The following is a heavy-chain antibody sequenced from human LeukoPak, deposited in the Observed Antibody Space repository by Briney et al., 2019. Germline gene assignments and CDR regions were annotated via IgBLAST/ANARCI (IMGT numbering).Heavy chain of an antibody. CDR2: ISTYNGNT. Sequence: ASVKVSCKASGYTFTSYGIRWVRQAPGQGLEWMGWISTYNGNTNYAQKPQSRVTMTTDTSTNTAYMELRSLRSDDTAVYYCAATYPAQSCSSINCFLGFWGQGTLVTVSS. J-gene: IGHJ4*02. CDR3: AATYPAQSCSSINCFLGF. D-gene: IGHD2-2*01. V-gene: IGHV1-18*01. CDR1: GYTFTSYG.